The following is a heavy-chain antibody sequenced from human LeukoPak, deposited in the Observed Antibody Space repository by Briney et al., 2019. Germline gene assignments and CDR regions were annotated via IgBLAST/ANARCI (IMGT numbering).Heavy chain of an antibody. V-gene: IGHV4-30-4*08. CDR2: IYYSGST. J-gene: IGHJ3*02. CDR3: AREGPPDYYDSSGYSQGDAFDI. D-gene: IGHD3-22*01. Sequence: SETLSLTCTVSGGSISSSSYYWGWIRQPPGKGLEWFGYIYYSGSTYYNPSLKSRVTISVDTSKNQFSLKLSSVTAADTAVYYCAREGPPDYYDSSGYSQGDAFDIWGQGTMVTVSS. CDR1: GGSISSSSYY.